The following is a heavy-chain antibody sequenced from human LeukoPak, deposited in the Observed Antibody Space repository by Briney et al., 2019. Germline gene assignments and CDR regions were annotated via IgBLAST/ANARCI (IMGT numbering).Heavy chain of an antibody. D-gene: IGHD6-13*01. Sequence: SETLSLTCAVYGGSFSGYYWSWIRQPPGKGLEWIGETNHSGSTNYNPSLKSRVTISVDTSKNQFSLKLSSVTAADTAVYYCARRPLYSRPFDYWGQGTLVTVSS. J-gene: IGHJ4*02. CDR2: TNHSGST. CDR3: ARRPLYSRPFDY. CDR1: GGSFSGYY. V-gene: IGHV4-34*01.